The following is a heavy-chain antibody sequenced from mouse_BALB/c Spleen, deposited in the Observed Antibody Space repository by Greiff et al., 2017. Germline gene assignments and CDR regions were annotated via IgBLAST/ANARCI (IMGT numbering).Heavy chain of an antibody. CDR2: INPYNDGT. Sequence: VQLQQSGPELVKPGASVKMSCKASGYTFTSYVMHWVKQKPGQGLEWIGYINPYNDGTKYNEKFKGKATLTSDKSSSTAYMELSSLTSEDYAVYYCARWLIFYAMDYWGQGTSVTVSS. J-gene: IGHJ4*01. D-gene: IGHD2-2*01. CDR3: ARWLIFYAMDY. CDR1: GYTFTSYV. V-gene: IGHV1-14*01.